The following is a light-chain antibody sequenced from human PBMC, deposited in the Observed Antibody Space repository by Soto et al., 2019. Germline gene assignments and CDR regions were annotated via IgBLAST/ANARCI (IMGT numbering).Light chain of an antibody. CDR2: EAT. J-gene: IGLJ2*01. Sequence: QSALTQPASVSGSPRQSITISCTGTSSDVGRYNLVSWYQQYPGKAPKIMIYEATNRPSGDSNRFSGSKSGNTASLTNSVVQAEDEADYHCCSYAGSSTLVFGGGTKLTVL. CDR3: CSYAGSSTLV. CDR1: SSDVGRYNL. V-gene: IGLV2-23*01.